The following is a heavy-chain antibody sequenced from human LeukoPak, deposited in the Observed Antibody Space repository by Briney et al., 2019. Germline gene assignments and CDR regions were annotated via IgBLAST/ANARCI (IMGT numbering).Heavy chain of an antibody. CDR2: VNPNSGNT. V-gene: IGHV1-8*01. J-gene: IGHJ6*03. CDR3: ARGQCETLFYSCYMDV. Sequence: ASVKLCCKASGYTFTSYDIYWVRQAPGQGLEWMGWVNPNSGNTVNEHKYPGRVTFTRSTSITTAYRELSRSRLEDKATYYYARGQCETLFYSCYMDVWGKGTTVTISS. CDR1: GYTFTSYD. D-gene: IGHD6-19*01.